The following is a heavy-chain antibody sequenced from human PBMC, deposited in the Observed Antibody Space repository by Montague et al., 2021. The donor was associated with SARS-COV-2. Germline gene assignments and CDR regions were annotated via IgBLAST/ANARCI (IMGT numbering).Heavy chain of an antibody. V-gene: IGHV4-34*01. CDR2: INDRGVTNY. D-gene: IGHD4-11*01. CDR3: ARWDPQTLTVISLRGKSANDY. J-gene: IGHJ4*02. CDR1: GESFSGFF. Sequence: SETLSLTCAVYGESFSGFFWSWIRQPPRPGLEWIAEINDRGVTNYNYNPSLGSRVTISADTSKNQFSLKLRSVTAADTAVYYCARWDPQTLTVISLRGKSANDYWGQGTLVTVSS.